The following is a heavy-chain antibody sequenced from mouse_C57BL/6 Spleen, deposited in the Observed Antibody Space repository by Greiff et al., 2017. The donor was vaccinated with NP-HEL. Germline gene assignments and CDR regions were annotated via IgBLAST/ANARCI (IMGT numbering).Heavy chain of an antibody. V-gene: IGHV1-82*01. D-gene: IGHD1-1*01. CDR2: MYPGDGDT. CDR1: GYAFSSSW. J-gene: IGHJ4*01. Sequence: VQLQQSGPELVKPGASVKISCKASGYAFSSSWMNWVKQRPGKGLEWIGRMYPGDGDTNYNGKFKGKATLTADKSSSTAYMQLSSLTSEDSAVYFCVYGSSSYYYAMDYWGQGTSVTVSS. CDR3: VYGSSSYYYAMDY.